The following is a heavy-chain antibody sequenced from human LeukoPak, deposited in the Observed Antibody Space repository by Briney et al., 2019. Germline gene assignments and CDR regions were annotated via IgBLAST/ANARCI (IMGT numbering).Heavy chain of an antibody. CDR1: GFSFTNAW. J-gene: IGHJ4*02. CDR3: TTELDIRPNHY. CDR2: IKRKSDGGTT. D-gene: IGHD3-22*01. Sequence: GGSLRLSCAASGFSFTNAWMSWVRQAPGKGLEWVGRIKRKSDGGTTDYAAPVKGRFTISRDDSKNTLYLQMNSLKSEDTAVYYCTTELDIRPNHYWGQGTLVTVSS. V-gene: IGHV3-15*01.